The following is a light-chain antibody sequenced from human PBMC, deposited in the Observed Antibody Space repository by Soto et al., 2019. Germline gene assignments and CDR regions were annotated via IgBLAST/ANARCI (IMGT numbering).Light chain of an antibody. CDR1: SSDVGGYNY. J-gene: IGLJ1*01. CDR3: SSYTSSSTQV. V-gene: IGLV2-14*01. Sequence: LTQPASVSGSPGQSITISCTGTSSDVGGYNYVSWYQQHPGKAPKLVIYEVSNRPSGVSNRFSGSKSGNTASLTISGLQAEDEADYYCSSYTSSSTQVFGTGTKVTVL. CDR2: EVS.